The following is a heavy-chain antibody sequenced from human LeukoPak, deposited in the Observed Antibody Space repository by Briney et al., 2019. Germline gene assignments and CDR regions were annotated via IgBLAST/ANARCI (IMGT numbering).Heavy chain of an antibody. J-gene: IGHJ4*02. CDR2: IYYSGST. Sequence: SETLSLTCTVSGGSISSYYWSWIRQPPGKGLEWIGYIYYSGSTNYNPSLKSRVTISVDTSKNQFSLKLSSVTAADTAVYYCATGYSSSWYVDYWGQGTLFTVSS. D-gene: IGHD6-13*01. CDR1: GGSISSYY. V-gene: IGHV4-59*01. CDR3: ATGYSSSWYVDY.